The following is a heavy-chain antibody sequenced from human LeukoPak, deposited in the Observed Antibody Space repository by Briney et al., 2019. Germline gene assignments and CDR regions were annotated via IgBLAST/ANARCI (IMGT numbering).Heavy chain of an antibody. Sequence: PSETLSLTCTVSGGSISNYYWSWIRQPPGKGLEWIGYIYYSGSTNYNPSLKSRVTISVDTSKNQFSLKLSSVTAADTAVYYCARDYTIFGTWFDPWGQGTLVTVSS. J-gene: IGHJ5*02. CDR1: GGSISNYY. D-gene: IGHD3-3*01. V-gene: IGHV4-59*01. CDR2: IYYSGST. CDR3: ARDYTIFGTWFDP.